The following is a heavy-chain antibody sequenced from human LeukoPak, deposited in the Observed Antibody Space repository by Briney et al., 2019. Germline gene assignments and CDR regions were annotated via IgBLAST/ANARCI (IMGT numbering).Heavy chain of an antibody. Sequence: SETLSLTCAVYGGSFSGYYWSWIRQPPGKGLEWIGEINHSGSTNYNPSLKSRVTISVDTSKNQFSLKLSSVTAADTAVYYCARVPWDYWGQGTLVTVSS. J-gene: IGHJ4*02. V-gene: IGHV4-34*01. CDR3: ARVPWDY. CDR1: GGSFSGYY. CDR2: INHSGST.